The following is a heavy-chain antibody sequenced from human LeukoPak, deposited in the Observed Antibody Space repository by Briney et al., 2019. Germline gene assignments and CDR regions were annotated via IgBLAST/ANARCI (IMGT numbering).Heavy chain of an antibody. D-gene: IGHD3-10*01. CDR1: GYTFTSYC. V-gene: IGHV1-18*01. J-gene: IGHJ4*02. CDR2: ITAYNDNT. CDR3: ARALLWFGEPSHIFY. Sequence: GASVKVSCKASGYTFTSYCISWVREAPGQGLEWMGWITAYNDNTNYAQKLQGRVTMTTDTSTSTAYMELRSLRSDDTAVYYCARALLWFGEPSHIFYWGQGTLVTASS.